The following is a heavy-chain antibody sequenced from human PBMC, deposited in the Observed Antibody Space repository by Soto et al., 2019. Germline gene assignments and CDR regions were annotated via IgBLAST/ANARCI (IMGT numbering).Heavy chain of an antibody. V-gene: IGHV3-11*06. CDR1: GFTFSDYY. J-gene: IGHJ4*02. D-gene: IGHD6-13*01. Sequence: QVQLVESGGGLVKPGGSLRLSCAASGFTFSDYYMSWLRQAPGKGLEWVSYIVIGSDYTNYADSVKGRFTISRDNAKNSLHLERNSLRVEDTAIYYCARLRASSWYMGGYLDYWGQGTLVTVSS. CDR2: IVIGSDYT. CDR3: ARLRASSWYMGGYLDY.